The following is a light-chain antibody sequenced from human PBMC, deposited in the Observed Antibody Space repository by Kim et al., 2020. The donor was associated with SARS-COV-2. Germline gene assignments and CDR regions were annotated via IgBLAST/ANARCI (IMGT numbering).Light chain of an antibody. Sequence: GQSVTISCTRTSSDIGGYYYVSWYQQHPGKAPKLMIYEVSERPSGVPDRFSGSKSGNTASLTVSGLQAEDEADYYCSSYAGSNNLIFGGGTQLTVL. CDR2: EVS. CDR3: SSYAGSNNLI. J-gene: IGLJ2*01. CDR1: SSDIGGYYY. V-gene: IGLV2-8*01.